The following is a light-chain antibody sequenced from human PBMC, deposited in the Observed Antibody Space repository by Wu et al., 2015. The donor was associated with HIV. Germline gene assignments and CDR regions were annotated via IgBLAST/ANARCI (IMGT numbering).Light chain of an antibody. CDR1: QSLSFSS. V-gene: IGKV3-20*01. CDR2: GAS. CDR3: HQSGSSPLT. Sequence: EIVLTQSPGTLSLSPGERATLSCRASQSLSFSSLAWYQQKPGQAPRLLIYGASNRATGVPERFSGRGFGTDFSLIISSLEPEDFAVYFCHQSGSSPLTFGQGTRVEIK. J-gene: IGKJ1*01.